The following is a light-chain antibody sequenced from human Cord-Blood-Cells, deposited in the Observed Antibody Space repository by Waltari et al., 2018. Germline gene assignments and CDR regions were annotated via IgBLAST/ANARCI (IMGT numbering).Light chain of an antibody. CDR3: QAWDSSTYV. V-gene: IGLV3-1*01. CDR2: QDS. J-gene: IGLJ1*01. Sequence: SYELTQPHSVSVSPGQTASITCSGDKLGDKYACWYQQKPGQSPVLVIYQDSKRPSGILERVSGTNSGNTATLTISGTQAMDEADYYCQAWDSSTYVFGTGTKVTVL. CDR1: KLGDKY.